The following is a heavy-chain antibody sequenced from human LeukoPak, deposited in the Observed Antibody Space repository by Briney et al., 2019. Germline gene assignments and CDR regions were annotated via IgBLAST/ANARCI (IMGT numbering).Heavy chain of an antibody. Sequence: PGGSLRLSCAASGFTVSSNYMSWVRQAPGKGLEWVANIKPDGSETYYVDSVKGRFTISRDNAKSSLYLHMLSLRAEDTAVFYCARGEDYSLFLLWDYWGQGTQVTVSS. J-gene: IGHJ4*02. D-gene: IGHD4-11*01. CDR2: IKPDGSET. CDR3: ARGEDYSLFLLWDY. V-gene: IGHV3-7*01. CDR1: GFTVSSNY.